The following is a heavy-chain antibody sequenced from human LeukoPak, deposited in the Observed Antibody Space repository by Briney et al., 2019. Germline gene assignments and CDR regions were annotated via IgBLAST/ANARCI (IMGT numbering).Heavy chain of an antibody. Sequence: GGSLRLSCAASGFTFSDYYMSWIRQAPGKGLEWVSYISSSGSTIYYADSVKGRFTISRDNAKNSLYLQMNSLRAEDTAVYYCAKRGYSYGWHDAFDIWGQGTMVTVSS. CDR1: GFTFSDYY. D-gene: IGHD5-18*01. J-gene: IGHJ3*02. CDR3: AKRGYSYGWHDAFDI. CDR2: ISSSGSTI. V-gene: IGHV3-11*04.